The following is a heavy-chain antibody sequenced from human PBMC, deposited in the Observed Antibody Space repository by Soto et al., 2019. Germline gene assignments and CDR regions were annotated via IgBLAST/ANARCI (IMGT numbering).Heavy chain of an antibody. Sequence: PSETLSLTCSVSGDSISTEGYYWSWIRQHPGKGLEWIGYIYYSGLTSYNPSLKSRVTISRATSKDQFSLKLSSLTAADTAMYYCASLQVPGNFDYWGQGTLVTVSS. CDR3: ASLQVPGNFDY. V-gene: IGHV4-31*03. CDR1: GDSISTEGYY. CDR2: IYYSGLT. D-gene: IGHD6-13*01. J-gene: IGHJ4*02.